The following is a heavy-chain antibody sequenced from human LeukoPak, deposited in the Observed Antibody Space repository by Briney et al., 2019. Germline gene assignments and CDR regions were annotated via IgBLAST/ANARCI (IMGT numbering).Heavy chain of an antibody. CDR3: ARGGSYSSSWYYFDY. CDR2: IYYSGST. V-gene: IGHV4-59*01. D-gene: IGHD6-13*01. Sequence: PSETLSLTCTVSGGSISSYYWSWIRQPPGKGLEWIGYIYYSGSTNYNPSLESRVTISVDTSKNQFSLKLSSVTAADTAVYYCARGGSYSSSWYYFDYWGQGTLVTVSS. J-gene: IGHJ4*02. CDR1: GGSISSYY.